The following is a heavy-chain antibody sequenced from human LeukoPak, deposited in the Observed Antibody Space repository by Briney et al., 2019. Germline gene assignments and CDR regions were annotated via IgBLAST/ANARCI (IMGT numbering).Heavy chain of an antibody. CDR3: ATGLHYYDSSGYSDY. D-gene: IGHD3-22*01. J-gene: IGHJ4*02. CDR1: GYTLTELS. Sequence: ASVKVSCKVSGYTLTELSMHWVRQAPGKGLEWMGGFDPEDGETIYAQKFQGRVTITEHTSTDTAYMALSSLRSEDTAVYYCATGLHYYDSSGYSDYWGQGTLVTVSS. V-gene: IGHV1-24*01. CDR2: FDPEDGET.